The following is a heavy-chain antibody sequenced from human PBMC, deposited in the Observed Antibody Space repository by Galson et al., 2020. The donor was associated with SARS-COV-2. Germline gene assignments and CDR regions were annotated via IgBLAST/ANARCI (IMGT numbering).Heavy chain of an antibody. CDR1: GFTFSSYG. Sequence: GGSLRLSCAASGFTFSSYGMHWVRQAPGKGLEWVAVIWYDGSNKYYADSVKGRFTISRDNSKNTLYLQMNSLRAEDTAVYYCAKGDYDYVCGSYEEAPWGQGTLVTVSS. CDR3: AKGDYDYVCGSYEEAP. D-gene: IGHD3-16*01. CDR2: IWYDGSNK. V-gene: IGHV3-33*06. J-gene: IGHJ5*02.